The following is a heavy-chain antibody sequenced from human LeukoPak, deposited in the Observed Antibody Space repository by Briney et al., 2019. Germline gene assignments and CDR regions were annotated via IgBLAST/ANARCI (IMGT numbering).Heavy chain of an antibody. CDR2: ISYDGSNK. CDR3: ARAERYYDSSGYYRY. J-gene: IGHJ4*02. D-gene: IGHD3-22*01. V-gene: IGHV3-30-3*01. CDR1: GFTFSSYA. Sequence: PGRSLRLSCAASGFTFSSYAMHWVRQAPGKGLEWVAVISYDGSNKYYADSVKGRFTIPRDNSKNTLYLQMNSLRAEDTAVYYCARAERYYDSSGYYRYWGQGTLVTVSS.